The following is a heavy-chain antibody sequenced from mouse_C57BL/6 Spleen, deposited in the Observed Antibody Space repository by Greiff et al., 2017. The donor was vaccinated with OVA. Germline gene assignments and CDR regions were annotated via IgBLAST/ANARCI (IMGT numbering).Heavy chain of an antibody. V-gene: IGHV5-17*01. D-gene: IGHD1-1*01. CDR1: GFTFSDYG. CDR2: ISSGSSTI. Sequence: EVQVVESGGGLVQPGGSLTLSCAASGFTFSDYGMHWVRPAPETGLEWVAYISSGSSTIYYADTVKGRFTISRDTAKNTLFLQMTSLRSEDTAMYYCARGVVATGNFDYGGQGTTLTVSS. J-gene: IGHJ2*01. CDR3: ARGVVATGNFDY.